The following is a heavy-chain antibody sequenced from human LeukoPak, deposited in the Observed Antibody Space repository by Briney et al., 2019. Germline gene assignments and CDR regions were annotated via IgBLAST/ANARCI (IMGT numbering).Heavy chain of an antibody. V-gene: IGHV3-7*01. Sequence: GGSLRLSCAASGFTFTSYWMIWVRQAPGKGLEWVANIKQDGSEKYYVDSVKGRFTISRDNAKNSLYLQMNSLRAEDTAVYYCAREPRDIVVVPAAIGDAFDIWGQGTMVTVSS. J-gene: IGHJ3*02. D-gene: IGHD2-2*02. CDR3: AREPRDIVVVPAAIGDAFDI. CDR2: IKQDGSEK. CDR1: GFTFTSYW.